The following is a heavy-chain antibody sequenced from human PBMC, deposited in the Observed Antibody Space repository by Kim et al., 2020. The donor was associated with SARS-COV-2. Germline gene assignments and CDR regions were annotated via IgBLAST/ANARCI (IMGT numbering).Heavy chain of an antibody. Sequence: LETLSLTCTVSGGSVNSGSYYWSWIRQPPGKGLEWIGYIYYSGSATYNASLKSRLTMSVDTSMHQFSLRLSSVTAADTARYYCARGVAATTTYALDIWGQGTMVTVSS. V-gene: IGHV4-61*01. CDR3: ARGVAATTTYALDI. D-gene: IGHD6-13*01. J-gene: IGHJ3*02. CDR2: IYYSGSA. CDR1: GGSVNSGSYY.